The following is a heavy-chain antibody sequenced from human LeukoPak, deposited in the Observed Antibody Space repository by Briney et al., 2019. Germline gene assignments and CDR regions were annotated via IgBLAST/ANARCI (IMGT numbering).Heavy chain of an antibody. CDR1: GGSISSYY. CDR2: IYYSGST. J-gene: IGHJ4*02. Sequence: SETLSLTCTVSGGSISSYYWSWLRQPPGKGLEWIGYIYYSGSTNYNPSLKSRVTISVDTSKNQFSLKLSSVTAADTAVYYCARGDIAVAGTFGYWGQGTLVTVSS. D-gene: IGHD6-19*01. V-gene: IGHV4-59*01. CDR3: ARGDIAVAGTFGY.